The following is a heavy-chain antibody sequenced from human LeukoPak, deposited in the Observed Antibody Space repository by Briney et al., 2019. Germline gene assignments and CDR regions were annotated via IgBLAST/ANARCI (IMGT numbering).Heavy chain of an antibody. CDR1: GGSFSDYS. Sequence: SETLSLTCAVYGGSFSDYSRSWIRQPPGKGLEWIGEINQSGSANYNPSLKSRVTISVDTSKNQFSLKLSSVTAADTAVYYCSRGTAVPSEALWGRGTLVTVSS. V-gene: IGHV4-34*01. CDR3: SRGTAVPSEAL. CDR2: INQSGSA. J-gene: IGHJ2*01. D-gene: IGHD6-13*01.